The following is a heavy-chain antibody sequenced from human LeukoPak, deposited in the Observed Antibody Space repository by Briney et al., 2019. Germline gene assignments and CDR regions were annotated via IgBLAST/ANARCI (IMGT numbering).Heavy chain of an antibody. J-gene: IGHJ4*02. Sequence: SETLSLTCTVPAGSISSYYWSWIRQPPGKGLEWIGSIYYSGSTNYNPSLKSRVTISVDTSKNQFSLNLSSVTAADTAVYYCTKERGGYADYWGQGTLVTVSS. CDR2: IYYSGST. CDR3: TKERGGYADY. D-gene: IGHD5-12*01. V-gene: IGHV4-59*12. CDR1: AGSISSYY.